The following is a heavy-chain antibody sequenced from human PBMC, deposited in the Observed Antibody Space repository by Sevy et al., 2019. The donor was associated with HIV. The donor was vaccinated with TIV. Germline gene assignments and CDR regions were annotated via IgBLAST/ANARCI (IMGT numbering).Heavy chain of an antibody. CDR2: ISGSGGST. D-gene: IGHD6-13*01. V-gene: IGHV3-23*01. CDR1: GFIFSGYG. Sequence: GGSLRLSCAASGFIFSGYGMSWVRQAPWQGLEWVSAISGSGGSTYYADSVKGRFTISRDNFRNTLYLQMNSLRAEDTAVYYCAKDRITAARFQHWGQGTLVTVSS. CDR3: AKDRITAARFQH. J-gene: IGHJ1*01.